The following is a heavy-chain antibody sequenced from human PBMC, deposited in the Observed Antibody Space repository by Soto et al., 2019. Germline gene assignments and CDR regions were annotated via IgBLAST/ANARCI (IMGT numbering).Heavy chain of an antibody. J-gene: IGHJ4*02. V-gene: IGHV4-31*03. CDR3: ASRYAHDFWSGYYLPPYSDFALDY. Sequence: SETLSLTCTVSGGSISSGGYYWSWIRQHPGKGLEWIGYIYYSGSTYYNPSVKSRVTISVDTSKNQFSLKLSSVTAADTAVYYCASRYAHDFWSGYYLPPYSDFALDYWGQGTLVTVSS. D-gene: IGHD3-3*01. CDR1: GGSISSGGYY. CDR2: IYYSGST.